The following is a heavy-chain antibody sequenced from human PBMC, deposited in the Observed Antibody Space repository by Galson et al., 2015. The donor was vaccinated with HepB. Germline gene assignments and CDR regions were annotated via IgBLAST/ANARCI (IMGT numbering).Heavy chain of an antibody. Sequence: SGAEVKKPGESLKISCKGSGSSFTSYWIGWVRQAPGKGLEWVAVIWYDGSNKYYADSVKGRFTISRDNSKNTLYLQMNSLRAEDTAVYYCARDGLRYFDWLLIDYWGQGTLVTVSS. CDR3: ARDGLRYFDWLLIDY. CDR2: IWYDGSNK. V-gene: IGHV3-33*01. CDR1: GSSFTSYW. D-gene: IGHD3-9*01. J-gene: IGHJ4*02.